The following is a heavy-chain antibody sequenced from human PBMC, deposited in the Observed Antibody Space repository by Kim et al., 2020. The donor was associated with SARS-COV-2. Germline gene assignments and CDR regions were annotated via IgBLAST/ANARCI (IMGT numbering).Heavy chain of an antibody. Sequence: ASVKVSCKASGYTFTGYYMHWVRQAPGQGLEWMGWINPNSGGTNYAQKFQGRVTMTRDTSISTAYMELSRLRSDDTAVYYCARRQSERLNDFWSGYLFSYYYYMDVWGKGTTVTVSS. CDR3: ARRQSERLNDFWSGYLFSYYYYMDV. CDR1: GYTFTGYY. J-gene: IGHJ6*03. CDR2: INPNSGGT. V-gene: IGHV1-2*02. D-gene: IGHD3-3*01.